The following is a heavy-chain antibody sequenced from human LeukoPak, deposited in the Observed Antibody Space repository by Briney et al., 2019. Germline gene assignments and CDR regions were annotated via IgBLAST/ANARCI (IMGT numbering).Heavy chain of an antibody. V-gene: IGHV4-34*01. CDR3: ARGGVVVVPAAMRHFDY. J-gene: IGHJ4*02. CDR1: GGSFSGYY. D-gene: IGHD2-2*01. Sequence: SETLSLTCAVYGGSFSGYYWSWIRQPPGKGLEWIGEINHSGSTNYNPSLKSRVTISVDTPKNQFSLKLSSVTAADTAVYYCARGGVVVVPAAMRHFDYWGQGTLVTVSS. CDR2: INHSGST.